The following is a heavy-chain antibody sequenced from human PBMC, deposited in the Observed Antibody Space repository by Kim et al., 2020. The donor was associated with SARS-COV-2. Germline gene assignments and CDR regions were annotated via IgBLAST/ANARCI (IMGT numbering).Heavy chain of an antibody. D-gene: IGHD4-4*01. CDR1: GFTFSNAW. V-gene: IGHV3-15*01. CDR2: IKSKTDGGTT. CDR3: TTGLGDYSYYYGMDV. Sequence: GGSLRLSCAASGFTFSNAWMNWVRQAPGKGLEWVGRIKSKTDGGTTDYAAPVKGRFTISRDDSKNTLYLQMNSLKTEDTAVYYCTTGLGDYSYYYGMDVWGQGTTVTVSS. J-gene: IGHJ6*02.